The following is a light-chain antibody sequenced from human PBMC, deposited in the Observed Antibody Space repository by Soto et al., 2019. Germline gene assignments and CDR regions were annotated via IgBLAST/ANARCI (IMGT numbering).Light chain of an antibody. CDR1: SGHSSYA. CDR2: LNSDGSH. CDR3: QTWGTGIFGV. Sequence: QLVLTQSPSASASLGASVKLTCTLSSGHSSYAIAWHQQQPEKGPRYLMKLNSDGSHTKGDGIPDRFSGSSSGAERYLIISSLQSEDEADYHCQTWGTGIFGVFGGGTKLTVL. V-gene: IGLV4-69*01. J-gene: IGLJ3*02.